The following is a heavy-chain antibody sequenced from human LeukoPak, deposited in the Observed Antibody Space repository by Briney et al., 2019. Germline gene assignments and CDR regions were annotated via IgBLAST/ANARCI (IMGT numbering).Heavy chain of an antibody. J-gene: IGHJ3*02. CDR1: GVTVSLDT. D-gene: IGHD7-27*01. CDR3: ARDMNWGSGAFDI. CDR2: SSISSSYI. Sequence: ARTLRLSCAASGVTVSLDTMILGRQSPSPRLEPFSCSSISSSYIFYADSVRGRFTTSRDNAKNSLYLQMNSLRAEDTAVYYCARDMNWGSGAFDIWGGGTMVTVSS. V-gene: IGHV3-21*01.